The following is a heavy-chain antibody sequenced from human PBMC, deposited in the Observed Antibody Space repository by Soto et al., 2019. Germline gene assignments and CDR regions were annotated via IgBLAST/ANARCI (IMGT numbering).Heavy chain of an antibody. D-gene: IGHD2-8*01. CDR1: GYSFSVYT. CDR3: ARDVGLRRLIFDH. V-gene: IGHV1-3*01. CDR2: INAGHGTT. J-gene: IGHJ4*02. Sequence: VQLVQSGAEVKKPGASVKVSCKAPGYSFSVYTMHWVRQAPGQSPEWMGWINAGHGTTQYSQKFEGRVTITSDTSATTAYMEVTSLTSEDTAVYYCARDVGLRRLIFDHWGQGTLVTVSS.